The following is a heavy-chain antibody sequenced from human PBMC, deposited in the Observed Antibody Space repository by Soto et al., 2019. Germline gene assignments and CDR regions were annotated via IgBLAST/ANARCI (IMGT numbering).Heavy chain of an antibody. CDR2: ISYDGSNK. D-gene: IGHD2-15*01. Sequence: GGSLRLSCAASGFTFSSYGMHWVRQAPGKGLEWVAVISYDGSNKYYADSVKGRFTISRDNSKNTLYLQMNSLRAEDTAVYYCAKGLTVVVAATHNWFDPWGQGTLVTVSS. CDR1: GFTFSSYG. V-gene: IGHV3-30*18. J-gene: IGHJ5*02. CDR3: AKGLTVVVAATHNWFDP.